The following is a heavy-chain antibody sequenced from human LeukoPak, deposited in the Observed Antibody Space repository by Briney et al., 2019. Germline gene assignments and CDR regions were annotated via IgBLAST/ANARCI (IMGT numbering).Heavy chain of an antibody. CDR2: IYNSGST. D-gene: IGHD1-26*01. V-gene: IGHV4-38-2*02. Sequence: SETLSLTCTVSGYSISSGYYWGWIRQPPGKGLKWMGIIYNSGSTYYNPSLKSRVTISVDTSKNQFSLKLSSVTAADTAVYYCARLVGARVYYYYYYMDVWGKGTTVTVSS. CDR1: GYSISSGYY. J-gene: IGHJ6*03. CDR3: ARLVGARVYYYYYYMDV.